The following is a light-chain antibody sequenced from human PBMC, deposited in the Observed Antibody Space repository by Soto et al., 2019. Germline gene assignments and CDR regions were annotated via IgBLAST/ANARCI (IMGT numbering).Light chain of an antibody. Sequence: EIVMTQSPATLSVSPGERATLSCRASQSVSSNLAWYKQKPGQAPRLLIYGASSRATGIPDRFSSSGSGTDFTLTISRLEPKDFAVYDCQQFGSDVTFGQGTKVDIK. CDR2: GAS. CDR1: QSVSSN. V-gene: IGKV3-20*01. J-gene: IGKJ1*01. CDR3: QQFGSDVT.